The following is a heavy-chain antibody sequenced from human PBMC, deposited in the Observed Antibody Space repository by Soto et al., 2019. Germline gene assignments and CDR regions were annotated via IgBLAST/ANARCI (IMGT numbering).Heavy chain of an antibody. CDR2: ITHSGIT. CDR3: ARSSVRDWLY. D-gene: IGHD3-10*02. Sequence: SETLPLTCAVYGGSFRGYYCTWIRHPPGKGLEWIGEITHSGITNYNPSLKSRGTISVDTSKNQFSLNLNSVTAAETAAYYCARSSVRDWLYWGQGTLYPVSS. V-gene: IGHV4-34*01. J-gene: IGHJ4*02. CDR1: GGSFRGYY.